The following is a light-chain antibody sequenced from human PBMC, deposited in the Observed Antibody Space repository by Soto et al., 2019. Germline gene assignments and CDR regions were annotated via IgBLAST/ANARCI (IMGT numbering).Light chain of an antibody. V-gene: IGLV1-44*01. Sequence: QSVLTQPPSASGTPGQRVTISCSGSSSNIGGNPINWYQQLPGTAPKLLIYINDQRPSGVPDRFSASKSGTSASLAISGLQSEDEADYYCEAWDDSLYGAVLGGGTKLTVL. CDR3: EAWDDSLYGAV. CDR2: IND. CDR1: SSNIGGNP. J-gene: IGLJ2*01.